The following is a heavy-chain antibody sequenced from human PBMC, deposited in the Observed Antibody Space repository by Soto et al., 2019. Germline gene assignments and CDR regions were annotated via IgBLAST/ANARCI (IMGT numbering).Heavy chain of an antibody. CDR1: GFSLSTSGVG. CDR3: AQTDSSGYYNPLY. D-gene: IGHD3-22*01. CDR2: IYWDDDK. V-gene: IGHV2-5*02. Sequence: IPLKESAPTLGKPTQTLTLTFTFSGFSLSTSGVGVGWIRQPPGKALEWLARIYWDDDKRYSPSLKSRLTITKDTSKNQVVLTMTNIDPLDTATYYCAQTDSSGYYNPLYWGQGTLVTVSS. J-gene: IGHJ4*02.